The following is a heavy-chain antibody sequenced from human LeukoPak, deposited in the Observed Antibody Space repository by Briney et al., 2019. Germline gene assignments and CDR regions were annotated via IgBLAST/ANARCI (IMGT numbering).Heavy chain of an antibody. CDR2: IYATGST. D-gene: IGHD1-14*01. J-gene: IGHJ4*02. CDR3: ARHSKAATVDYFDS. CDR1: RASLYGHY. V-gene: IGHV4-4*08. Sequence: SETLSLICSVSRASLYGHYWSWIRQPPGTGLQWIGYIYATGSTNYNPSLTGRVTMSVDTSRTQFFLNLSSVTAADTAIYFCARHSKAATVDYFDSWGQGTPVTVSS.